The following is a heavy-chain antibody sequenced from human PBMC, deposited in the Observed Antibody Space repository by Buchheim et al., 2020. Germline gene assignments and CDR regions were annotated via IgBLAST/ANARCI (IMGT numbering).Heavy chain of an antibody. CDR3: AGDLRGYFDQ. CDR1: GFTFSSYY. CDR2: IRRGGTET. J-gene: IGHJ4*02. D-gene: IGHD3-10*01. V-gene: IGHV3-7*01. Sequence: AQLLESGGGLVEPGGSLRLSCAASGFTFSSYYMSWVRQAPGQGLEWVSTIRRGGTETYYADSVKGRFTISRDNAKNSLYLQTNSLRDEDIVVYDCAGDLRGYFDQWGQRT.